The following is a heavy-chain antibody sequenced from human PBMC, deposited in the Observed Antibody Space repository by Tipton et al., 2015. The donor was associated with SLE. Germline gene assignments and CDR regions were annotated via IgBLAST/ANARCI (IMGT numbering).Heavy chain of an antibody. J-gene: IGHJ4*02. CDR1: GYSINSAYY. CDR3: ARDQTVVTPFDY. D-gene: IGHD4-23*01. V-gene: IGHV4-38-2*02. Sequence: LRLSCTVSGYSINSAYYWGWIRQPPGKGLEWIGSIYHSGSPYYNPSPKSRVTISVDTSKNQFSLKLSSVTAAATAVYYCARDQTVVTPFDYWGQGTLVTVAS. CDR2: IYHSGSP.